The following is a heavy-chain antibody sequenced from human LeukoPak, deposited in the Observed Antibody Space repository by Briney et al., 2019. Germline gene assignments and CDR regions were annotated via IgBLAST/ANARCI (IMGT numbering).Heavy chain of an antibody. V-gene: IGHV4-34*01. D-gene: IGHD1-7*01. CDR1: GGSFSGYY. CDR3: ARMGRGTTFDI. Sequence: SETLSLTCAIYGGSFSGYYWSWIRQPPGKGLEWIGEINHSGSTNYNPSLKSRVTISVDTSKNQFSLKLSSVTAADTAVYYCARMGRGTTFDIWGQGTMVTVSS. CDR2: INHSGST. J-gene: IGHJ3*02.